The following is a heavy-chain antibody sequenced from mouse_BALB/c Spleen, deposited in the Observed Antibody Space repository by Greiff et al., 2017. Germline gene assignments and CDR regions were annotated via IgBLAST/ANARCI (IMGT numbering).Heavy chain of an antibody. J-gene: IGHJ4*01. V-gene: IGHV6-6*02. CDR1: GFTFSSYW. CDR2: IRLKSDNYAT. D-gene: IGHD2-1*01. Sequence: EVHLVESGGGLVQPGGSMKLSCVASGFTFSSYWMSWVRQSPEKGLEWVAEIRLKSDNYATHYAESVKGKFTISRDDSKSRLYLQMNSLRAEDTGIYYCTRYGNYAMDYWGQGTSVTVSS. CDR3: TRYGNYAMDY.